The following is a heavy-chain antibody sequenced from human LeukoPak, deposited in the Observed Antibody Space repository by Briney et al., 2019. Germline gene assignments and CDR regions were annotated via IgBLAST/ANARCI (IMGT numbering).Heavy chain of an antibody. J-gene: IGHJ4*02. CDR3: ARHLLTPGGSYYFDF. V-gene: IGHV5-51*01. CDR1: GSSFTSYW. CDR2: IYPGDSEI. Sequence: GESLKISWWDSGSSFTSYWIGWVRQMPGKGLEWMGIIYPGDSEIRYSPSFQGQVTISADKSISTAYLQWSSLRASDTAIYYCARHLLTPGGSYYFDFWGQGTLVTVSS. D-gene: IGHD1-26*01.